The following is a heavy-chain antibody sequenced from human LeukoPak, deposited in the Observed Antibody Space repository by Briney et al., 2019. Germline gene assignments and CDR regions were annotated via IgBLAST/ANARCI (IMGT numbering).Heavy chain of an antibody. CDR2: INPNSGGT. J-gene: IGHJ4*02. V-gene: IGHV1-2*04. D-gene: IGHD4-23*01. CDR3: LHGGNSGDWVY. Sequence: ASVKVSCKASGYTFTGYYMHWVRQAPGQGLEWMGWINPNSGGTSYAQKFQGWVTMTRDTSISTAYMELSRLRSDDTAVYYCLHGGNSGDWVYWGQGTLVIVSS. CDR1: GYTFTGYY.